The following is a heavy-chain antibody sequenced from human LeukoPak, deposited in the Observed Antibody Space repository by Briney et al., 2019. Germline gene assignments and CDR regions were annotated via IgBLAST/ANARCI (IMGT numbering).Heavy chain of an antibody. CDR3: TKGKGALIPLAGVFDV. CDR1: GFTFSDYA. CDR2: ISGSGGGR. Sequence: GGSLRLSCAASGFTFSDYAMSWVRQAPGKGLEWVSGISGSGGGRQYADSVKGRFTISRDNSKSTLYLDMNSLTAGDTAVFYCTKGKGALIPLAGVFDVWGLGTMVTVSS. J-gene: IGHJ3*01. V-gene: IGHV3-23*01. D-gene: IGHD3-16*01.